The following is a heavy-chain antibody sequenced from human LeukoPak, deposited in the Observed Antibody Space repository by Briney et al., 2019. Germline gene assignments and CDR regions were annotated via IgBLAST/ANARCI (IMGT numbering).Heavy chain of an antibody. J-gene: IGHJ5*02. CDR1: GFTFSDYY. CDR3: ARGPIYDFWSGPNWFDT. D-gene: IGHD3-3*01. V-gene: IGHV3-11*04. Sequence: GGSLRLSCAASGFTFSDYYMSWIRQAPGKGLEWVSYISSSGSTTYYADSVKGRFTISRDNAKNSLYLQMNSLRAEDTAVYYCARGPIYDFWSGPNWFDTGGQGPLVTVSS. CDR2: ISSSGSTT.